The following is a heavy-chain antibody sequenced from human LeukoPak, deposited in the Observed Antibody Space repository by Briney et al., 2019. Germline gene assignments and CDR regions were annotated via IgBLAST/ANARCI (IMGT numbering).Heavy chain of an antibody. CDR1: GFTFSSYA. Sequence: GGSLRLSCAASGFTFSSYAMHWVRQAPGKGLEWVAVISYDGSNKYYADSVKGRFTISRDNSKNTLYLQMNSLRAEDTAVYYCARDYGSGSYFDYWGQGTLVTVSS. CDR3: ARDYGSGSYFDY. D-gene: IGHD3-10*01. V-gene: IGHV3-30-3*01. CDR2: ISYDGSNK. J-gene: IGHJ4*02.